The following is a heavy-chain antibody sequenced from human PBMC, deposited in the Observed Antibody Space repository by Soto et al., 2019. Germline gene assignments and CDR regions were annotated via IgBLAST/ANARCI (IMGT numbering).Heavy chain of an antibody. Sequence: EVQLVESGGGLVKPGGSLRLSCAASGFTFSNAWMNWVRQAPGKGLEWVGRIKSKTDGGKTDYAAPGKGTFTISRDDSKNTLYLQMNSLKTEDTAVYYCTTNPLDYRDYRGHYDYGMDVLGPGTTVNVSS. CDR2: IKSKTDGGKT. V-gene: IGHV3-15*07. J-gene: IGHJ6*01. D-gene: IGHD4-17*01. CDR1: GFTFSNAW. CDR3: TTNPLDYRDYRGHYDYGMDV.